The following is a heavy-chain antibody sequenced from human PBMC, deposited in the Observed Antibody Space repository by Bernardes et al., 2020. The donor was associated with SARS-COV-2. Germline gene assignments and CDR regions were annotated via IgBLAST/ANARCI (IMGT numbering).Heavy chain of an antibody. CDR3: ARDLAGIQLWLTPDY. CDR2: INPSGGST. D-gene: IGHD5-18*01. Sequence: ASVKVSCKASGYTFTSYYMHWVRQAPGQGLEWMGIINPSGGSTSYAQKFQGRVTMTRDTSTSTVYMELSSLRSEDTAVYYCARDLAGIQLWLTPDYWGQGTLVTVSS. CDR1: GYTFTSYY. J-gene: IGHJ4*02. V-gene: IGHV1-46*01.